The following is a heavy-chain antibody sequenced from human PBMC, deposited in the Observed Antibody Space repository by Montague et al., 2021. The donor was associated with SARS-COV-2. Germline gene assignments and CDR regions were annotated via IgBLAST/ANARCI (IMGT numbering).Heavy chain of an antibody. CDR3: ARHVRRWLQLAPYYFDY. CDR2: IYYSGST. Sequence: SETLSLTCTVSGGSISSSSYYWGWIRQPPGKGLEWIGSIYYSGSTYYNPSLKSRVTISVDTSKNQFSLKLSSVTAADTAVHYCARHVRRWLQLAPYYFDYWGQGTLVAVSS. D-gene: IGHD5-24*01. J-gene: IGHJ4*02. V-gene: IGHV4-39*01. CDR1: GGSISSSSYY.